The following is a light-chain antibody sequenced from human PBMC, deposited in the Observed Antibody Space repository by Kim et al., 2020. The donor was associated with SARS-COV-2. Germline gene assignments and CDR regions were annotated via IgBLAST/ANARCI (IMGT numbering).Light chain of an antibody. CDR3: QGWERRTVVV. J-gene: IGLJ2*01. CDR2: QDS. Sequence: SYELTQPPSVSVSPGQTASITCSGDKLGDKYACWYQQKPGQSPVLVIYQDSKRPSGIPERFSGSNSGNTATLTISGTQAMDEADYYCQGWERRTVVVLGG. V-gene: IGLV3-1*01. CDR1: KLGDKY.